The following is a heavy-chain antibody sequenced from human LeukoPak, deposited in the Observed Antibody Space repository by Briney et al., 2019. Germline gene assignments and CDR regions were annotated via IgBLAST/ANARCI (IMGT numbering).Heavy chain of an antibody. CDR2: INPSGGST. V-gene: IGHV1-46*01. J-gene: IGHJ4*02. CDR3: ARGYSGYDPFDY. CDR1: GYTFTSYY. D-gene: IGHD5-12*01. Sequence: GASVTVSCKASGYTFTSYYMHWVRQAPGQGLEWMGIINPSGGSTSYAQKFQGRVTMIRDTSTSTVYMELSSLRSEDTAVYYCARGYSGYDPFDYWGQGTLVTVSS.